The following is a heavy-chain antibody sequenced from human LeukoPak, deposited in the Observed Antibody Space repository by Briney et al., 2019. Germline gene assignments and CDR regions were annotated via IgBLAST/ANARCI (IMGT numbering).Heavy chain of an antibody. CDR3: ARQVAATYFSDY. CDR2: IYPDDSDT. D-gene: IGHD1-26*01. CDR1: GYSFTNYW. Sequence: GESLKIPCKGSGYSFTNYWIGWVRQMPGKGLEWMGIIYPDDSDTRYSPSFQGQVTISADKSICTAYLQWSSLKASDTAMYYCARQVAATYFSDYWGQGTLVTVSS. J-gene: IGHJ4*02. V-gene: IGHV5-51*01.